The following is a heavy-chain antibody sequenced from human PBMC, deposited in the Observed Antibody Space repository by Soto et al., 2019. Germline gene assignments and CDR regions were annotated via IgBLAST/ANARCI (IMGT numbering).Heavy chain of an antibody. J-gene: IGHJ3*02. CDR1: GFTFSSYE. CDR3: ASSVMATTHAFDI. Sequence: EVQLVESGGGLVQPGGSLRLSCAASGFTFSSYEMNWVRQAPGKGLEWVSCISSSGSTIYYADSVKGRFTISRDNAKNSLYLQMNSLRAEDTAVYYCASSVMATTHAFDIWGQGTMVTVSS. D-gene: IGHD2-21*01. CDR2: ISSSGSTI. V-gene: IGHV3-48*03.